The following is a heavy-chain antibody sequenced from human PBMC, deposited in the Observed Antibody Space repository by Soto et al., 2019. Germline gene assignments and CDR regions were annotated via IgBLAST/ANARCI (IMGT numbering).Heavy chain of an antibody. CDR2: MNPNSGNT. Sequence: ASVTVSCKASGYTFTSYDINWVRQATGQGLEWMGWMNPNSGNTGYAQKFQGRVTMTRNTSISTAYMELSSLRSEDTAVYYCARSHYGDYGDYYYMDVWGKGTTVTVSS. J-gene: IGHJ6*03. CDR3: ARSHYGDYGDYYYMDV. CDR1: GYTFTSYD. V-gene: IGHV1-8*01. D-gene: IGHD4-17*01.